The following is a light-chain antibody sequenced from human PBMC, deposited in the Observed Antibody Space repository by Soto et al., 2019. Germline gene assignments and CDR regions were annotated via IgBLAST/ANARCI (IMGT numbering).Light chain of an antibody. Sequence: EVMMTQSPATLSASPGERATLSCRASQTVSSYLAWYQQKPGQAPRLLISGASTRAAGVPARFSGSGSGTEFTLTIGSLQSEDVAVYYCQQYNDWPLTFGLGTRLEIK. CDR2: GAS. V-gene: IGKV3-15*01. CDR1: QTVSSY. J-gene: IGKJ5*01. CDR3: QQYNDWPLT.